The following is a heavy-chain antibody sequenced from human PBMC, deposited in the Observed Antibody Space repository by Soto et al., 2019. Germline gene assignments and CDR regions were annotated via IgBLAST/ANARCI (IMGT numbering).Heavy chain of an antibody. J-gene: IGHJ4*02. D-gene: IGHD1-1*01. CDR2: ISYDGSNK. Sequence: GSLRLSCAASGFTFSSYAMHWVRQAPGKGLEWVAVISYDGSNKYYADSVKGRFTISRDNSKNTLYLQMNSLRAEDTAVYYCAREAGTIKFFDYWGQGTLVTVSS. CDR3: AREAGTIKFFDY. CDR1: GFTFSSYA. V-gene: IGHV3-30-3*01.